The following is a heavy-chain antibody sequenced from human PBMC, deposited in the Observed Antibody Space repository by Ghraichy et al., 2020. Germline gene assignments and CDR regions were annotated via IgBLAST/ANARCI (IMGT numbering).Heavy chain of an antibody. CDR3: ARELLYDGINYYYGLDV. Sequence: GGSLRLSCAASGFTFSYFGMHWVRQAPGKGLEWVALIRDDGSNEYYGDSVKGRFTISRDNSKDTLFLQMNSLTAEDTAVYYSARELLYDGINYYYGLDVWGQGTTVTVSS. CDR2: IRDDGSNE. D-gene: IGHD2-8*01. J-gene: IGHJ6*02. CDR1: GFTFSYFG. V-gene: IGHV3-33*08.